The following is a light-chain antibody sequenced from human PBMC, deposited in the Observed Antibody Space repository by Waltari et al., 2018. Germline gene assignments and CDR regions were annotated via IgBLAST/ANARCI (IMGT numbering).Light chain of an antibody. J-gene: IGLJ2*01. V-gene: IGLV2-8*01. CDR3: SSYGGRNNLI. Sequence: QPALTQPRSASGSPGQPFTISCTGTSSDVGDYTFIYWYQQHPGKAPKLKIFEVSKRPSGVPDRFSGSKSGYTASLTVSGLQAEDEAEYYCSSYGGRNNLIFGGGTKLTVL. CDR1: SSDVGDYTF. CDR2: EVS.